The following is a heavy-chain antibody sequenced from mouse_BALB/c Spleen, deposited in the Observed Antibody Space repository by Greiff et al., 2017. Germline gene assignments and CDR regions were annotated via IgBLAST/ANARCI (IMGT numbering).Heavy chain of an antibody. J-gene: IGHJ2*01. CDR1: GFTFSSYG. CDR3: ARRSREYYFDD. Sequence: EVKLMESGGDLVKPGGSLKLSCAASGFTFSSYGMSWVRQTPDKRLEWVATISSGGSYTYYPDSVKGRFTISRDNAKNTLYLQMSSLKSEDTAMYYCARRSREYYFDDWGQGTTLTVSS. V-gene: IGHV5-6*02. CDR2: ISSGGSYT.